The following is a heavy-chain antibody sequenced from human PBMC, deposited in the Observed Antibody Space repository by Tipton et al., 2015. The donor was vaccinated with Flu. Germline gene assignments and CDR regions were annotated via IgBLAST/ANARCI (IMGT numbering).Heavy chain of an antibody. Sequence: TLSLTCIVSGGSIISSSYYWDWIRQPPGKGLEWIGSIYYSGSTYYNPSLKSRVTISVDTSKNQFSLKVRSVTAADTAVHYCARSSSGLGRCDSWGQGTLVTVSS. CDR2: IYYSGST. J-gene: IGHJ4*02. CDR1: GGSIISSSYY. CDR3: ARSSSGLGRCDS. D-gene: IGHD6-19*01. V-gene: IGHV4-39*07.